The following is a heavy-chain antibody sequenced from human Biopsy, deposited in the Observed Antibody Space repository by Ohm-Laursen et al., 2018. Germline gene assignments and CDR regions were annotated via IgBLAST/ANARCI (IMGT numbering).Heavy chain of an antibody. CDR3: ATPFQYYDSWGGYPPFDH. Sequence: SVKVSCKASGGTFSNNAISWVRQAPGEGLEWMGGIIAVSGLVNYAPKFQGRVSITADKSTTTAYMELSNLKSEDTAVYYCATPFQYYDSWGGYPPFDHWGQGTLVTVSS. CDR1: GGTFSNNA. J-gene: IGHJ4*02. CDR2: IIAVSGLV. V-gene: IGHV1-69*10. D-gene: IGHD3-3*01.